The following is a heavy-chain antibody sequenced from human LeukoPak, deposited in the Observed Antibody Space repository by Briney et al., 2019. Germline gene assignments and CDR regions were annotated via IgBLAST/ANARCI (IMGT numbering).Heavy chain of an antibody. CDR1: GFGFNMFP. CDR3: ARGGNWGYFDY. D-gene: IGHD7-27*01. Sequence: GGSLRLSCAASGFGFNMFPMHWVRQAPGKGLECVAVISYDGNNKYYADSVNGRFTISRDNSKNTLFLQMNSLRTEDTAIYHCARGGNWGYFDYWGQGTLVTVSS. V-gene: IGHV3-30*04. CDR2: ISYDGNNK. J-gene: IGHJ4*02.